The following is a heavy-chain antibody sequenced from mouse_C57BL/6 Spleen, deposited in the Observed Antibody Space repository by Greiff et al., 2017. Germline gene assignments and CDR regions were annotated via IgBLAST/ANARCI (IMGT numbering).Heavy chain of an antibody. CDR1: GFTFSSYA. Sequence: EVHLVESGEGLVKPGGSLKLSCAASGFTFSSYAMSWVRQTPEKRLEWVAYISSGGDYIYYADTVKGRFTISRDNARNTLYLQMSSLKSEDTAMYYCTRDGSHPTYGGYYFDYWGQGTTLTVSS. CDR3: TRDGSHPTYGGYYFDY. D-gene: IGHD1-1*01. CDR2: ISSGGDYI. J-gene: IGHJ2*01. V-gene: IGHV5-9-1*02.